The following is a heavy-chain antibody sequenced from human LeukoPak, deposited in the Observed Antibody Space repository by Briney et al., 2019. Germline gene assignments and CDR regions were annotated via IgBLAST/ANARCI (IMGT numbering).Heavy chain of an antibody. Sequence: GGSLRLSCAASGFTFSSYAMHWVRQAPGKGLEYVSAISNGGSTYYANSVKGRFTISRDNAKNSLYLQMNSLRAEDTAVYYCAELGITMIGGVWGKGTTVTISS. V-gene: IGHV3-64*01. CDR3: AELGITMIGGV. CDR1: GFTFSSYA. J-gene: IGHJ6*04. D-gene: IGHD3-10*02. CDR2: ISNGGST.